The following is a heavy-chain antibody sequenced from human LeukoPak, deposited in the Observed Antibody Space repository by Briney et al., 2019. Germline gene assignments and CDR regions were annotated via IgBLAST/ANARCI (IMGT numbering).Heavy chain of an antibody. J-gene: IGHJ3*02. CDR1: GYTFTSYD. CDR2: MNPNSGNT. V-gene: IGHV1-8*03. D-gene: IGHD2-2*01. Sequence: ASVKVSCKASGYTFTSYDINWVRQATGQGLEWMGWMNPNSGNTGYAQKFQGRVTITRNTSISTAYMELSSLRSDDTAVYYCARDEMPTFDAFDMWGQGTMVTVSS. CDR3: ARDEMPTFDAFDM.